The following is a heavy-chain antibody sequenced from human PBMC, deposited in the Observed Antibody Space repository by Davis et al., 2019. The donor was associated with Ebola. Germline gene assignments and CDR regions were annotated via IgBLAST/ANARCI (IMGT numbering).Heavy chain of an antibody. Sequence: PGGSLRLSCAASGFTFSSYAMSWVRQAPGKGLEWVSAISGSGGSTYYADSVKGRFTISRDNSKNTLYLQMNSLRAEDTAVYYCAKDLSITFGGVIVTPNWFDPWGQGTLVTVSS. CDR2: ISGSGGST. CDR1: GFTFSSYA. V-gene: IGHV3-23*01. D-gene: IGHD3-16*02. CDR3: AKDLSITFGGVIVTPNWFDP. J-gene: IGHJ5*02.